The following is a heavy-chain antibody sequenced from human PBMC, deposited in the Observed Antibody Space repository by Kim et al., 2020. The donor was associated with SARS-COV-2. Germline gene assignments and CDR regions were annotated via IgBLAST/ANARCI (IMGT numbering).Heavy chain of an antibody. CDR1: GFTFSSYA. D-gene: IGHD6-19*01. CDR2: IYSGGSST. Sequence: GGSLRLSCAASGFTFSSYAMSWVRQAPGKGLEWVSVIYSGGSSTYYADSVKGRFTISRDNSKNTLYLQMNSLRAEDTAVYYCAKDRGSSGWGPLRLWGQGTLVTVSS. V-gene: IGHV3-23*03. CDR3: AKDRGSSGWGPLRL. J-gene: IGHJ4*02.